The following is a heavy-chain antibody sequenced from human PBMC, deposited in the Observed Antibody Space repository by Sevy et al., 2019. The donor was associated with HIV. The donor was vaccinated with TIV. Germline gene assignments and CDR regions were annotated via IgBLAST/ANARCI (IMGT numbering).Heavy chain of an antibody. D-gene: IGHD2-8*01. CDR1: GFTFSIYT. V-gene: IGHV3-23*01. Sequence: GGSLRLSCAASGFTFSIYTMSWVRQAPGKGLEWVSTFCFGGSKIYYADSVKGRFTISRDNSRNTVYLQMISLRADDTAVYYCAREGCTHPHDYWGQGTLVTVST. J-gene: IGHJ4*02. CDR3: AREGCTHPHDY. CDR2: FCFGGSKI.